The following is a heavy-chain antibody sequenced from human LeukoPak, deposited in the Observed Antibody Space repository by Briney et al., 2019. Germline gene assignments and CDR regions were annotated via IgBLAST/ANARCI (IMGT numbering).Heavy chain of an antibody. CDR1: GFTFNNYW. Sequence: QSGGSLRLSCAASGFTFNNYWVHWVRQAPGKGLEWVANINQDATESHYVDSVKGRFTISRDNAKNSLFLQMNSLRAEDTAVYYCARDVGGSLDYWGQGTLVTVSS. J-gene: IGHJ4*02. V-gene: IGHV3-7*03. CDR2: INQDATES. CDR3: ARDVGGSLDY. D-gene: IGHD1-26*01.